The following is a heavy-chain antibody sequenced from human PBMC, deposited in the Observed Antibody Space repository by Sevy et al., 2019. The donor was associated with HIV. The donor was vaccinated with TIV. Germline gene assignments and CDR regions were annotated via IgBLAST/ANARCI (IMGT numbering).Heavy chain of an antibody. Sequence: ASVKVSCKASGYTFTNYYMHWVRQAPGQGLEWMGISNPSDVSTIYAQKFQGRVTMTRDTSTSTVYMELSSLGSDDTAVYYCGRTFPRGGFDYWGQGALVTVSS. CDR1: GYTFTNYY. J-gene: IGHJ4*02. V-gene: IGHV1-46*03. CDR2: SNPSDVST. CDR3: GRTFPRGGFDY. D-gene: IGHD3-16*01.